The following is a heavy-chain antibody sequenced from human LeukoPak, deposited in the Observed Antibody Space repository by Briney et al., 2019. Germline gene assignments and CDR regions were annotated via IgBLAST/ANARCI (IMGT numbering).Heavy chain of an antibody. CDR2: IIPILGIA. D-gene: IGHD3-10*01. CDR1: GGTFSSYA. J-gene: IGHJ5*02. CDR3: ARDGHTMVRGVITGLDP. V-gene: IGHV1-69*04. Sequence: GASVKVSCKASGGTFSSYAISWVRQAPGQGLEWMGRIIPILGIANYAQKFQGRVTITADKSTSTAYMELSSLRSEDTAVYYCARDGHTMVRGVITGLDPWGQGTLVTVSS.